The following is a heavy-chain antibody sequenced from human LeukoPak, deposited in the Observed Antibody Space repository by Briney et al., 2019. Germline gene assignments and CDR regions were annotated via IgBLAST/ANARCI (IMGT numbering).Heavy chain of an antibody. J-gene: IGHJ5*02. D-gene: IGHD6-13*01. CDR3: ARETPHQGIDP. Sequence: SETSSLTCAVYGGSFSHYYWTWIRQPPGKGLEWIGEINHSGSTNYNPSLKSRVTISVDTSKNQFSLKLSSVTAADTAVYYCARETPHQGIDPWGQGTLVTVSS. CDR1: GGSFSHYY. CDR2: INHSGST. V-gene: IGHV4-34*01.